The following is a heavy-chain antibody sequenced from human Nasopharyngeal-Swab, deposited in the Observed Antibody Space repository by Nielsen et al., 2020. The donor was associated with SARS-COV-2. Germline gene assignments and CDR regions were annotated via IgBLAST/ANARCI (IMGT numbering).Heavy chain of an antibody. D-gene: IGHD2/OR15-2a*01. CDR3: ARGKRSNYFRVSPPNWFDP. Sequence: WIRQPPGKGLEWIGEIYHSGSTNYNPSLKSRVTISVDTSKNQFSLKLSSVTAADTAVYYCARGKRSNYFRVSPPNWFDPWGQGTLVTVSS. CDR2: IYHSGST. J-gene: IGHJ5*02. V-gene: IGHV4-34*01.